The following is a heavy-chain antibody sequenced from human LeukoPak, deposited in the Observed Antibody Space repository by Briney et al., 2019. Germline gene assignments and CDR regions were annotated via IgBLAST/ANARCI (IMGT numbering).Heavy chain of an antibody. CDR3: ARDTLPYYYDSSGYS. CDR2: IIPIFGTA. J-gene: IGHJ4*02. D-gene: IGHD3-22*01. V-gene: IGHV1-69*13. CDR1: GGTFSSYA. Sequence: SVKVSCKASGGTFSSYAISWVRQAPGQGLEWMGGIIPIFGTANYAQKFQGRATITADESTSTAYMELSSLRSEDTAAYYCARDTLPYYYDSSGYSWGQGTLVTVSS.